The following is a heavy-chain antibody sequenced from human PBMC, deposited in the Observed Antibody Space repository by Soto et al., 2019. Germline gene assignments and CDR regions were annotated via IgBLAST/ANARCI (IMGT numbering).Heavy chain of an antibody. Sequence: GESLKISCKGSGYSFTSYWIGWVRQMPGKGLEWMGIIYPGDSDTRYSPSFQGQVTISADKSISTAYLQWSSLKASGTAMYYCARHKGVVPAADYYYGMDVWGQGTTVTVSS. D-gene: IGHD2-2*01. J-gene: IGHJ6*02. CDR3: ARHKGVVPAADYYYGMDV. CDR2: IYPGDSDT. CDR1: GYSFTSYW. V-gene: IGHV5-51*01.